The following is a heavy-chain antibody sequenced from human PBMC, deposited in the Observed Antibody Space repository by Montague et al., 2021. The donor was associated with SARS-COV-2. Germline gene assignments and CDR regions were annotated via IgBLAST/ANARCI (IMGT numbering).Heavy chain of an antibody. Sequence: SETLSLTCTVSGDSVSHDFWTWIRQPQGRDWNGLAMCITVVVAATTPSLRGRVSIAVDTSKNQFSLRLSTVTAADTAIYYCVRDPAPSGSGTFYDYWGQGTLVAVSS. CDR3: VRDPAPSGSGTFYDY. V-gene: IGHV4-59*02. D-gene: IGHD1-26*01. CDR2: CITVVVA. J-gene: IGHJ4*02. CDR1: GDSVSHDF.